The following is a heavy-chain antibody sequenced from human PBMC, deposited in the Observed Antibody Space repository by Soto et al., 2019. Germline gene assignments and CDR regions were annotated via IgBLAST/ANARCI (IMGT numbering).Heavy chain of an antibody. D-gene: IGHD3-9*01. CDR3: ATEHRILTGYWFDY. J-gene: IGHJ4*02. V-gene: IGHV1-24*01. CDR1: GYPLTELS. CDR2: FDPEDGET. Sequence: GSVKVYCKVSGYPLTELSMHLVRQAPGKGLEWMGGFDPEDGETIYAQKFQGRVTMTEDTSTDTAYMELSSLRSEDTAVYYCATEHRILTGYWFDYWGQGTMVTVSS.